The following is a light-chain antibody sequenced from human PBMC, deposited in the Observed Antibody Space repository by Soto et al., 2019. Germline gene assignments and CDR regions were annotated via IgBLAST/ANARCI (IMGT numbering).Light chain of an antibody. CDR3: QQCRNWPLT. CDR2: DAP. J-gene: IGKJ4*01. Sequence: EIVMTQSPATLSVSPGEGATLPCKASKNVYNNLAWYQQTPGHPPRLLIYDAPTRATGISARFSASGYGTEFTLTISILQSEDFAVYFCQQCRNWPLTFGGGTKVEIK. V-gene: IGKV3-15*01. CDR1: KNVYNN.